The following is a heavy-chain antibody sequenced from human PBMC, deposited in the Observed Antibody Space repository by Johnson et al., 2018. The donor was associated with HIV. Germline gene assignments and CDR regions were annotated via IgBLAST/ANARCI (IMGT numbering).Heavy chain of an antibody. CDR1: GFTVSSNY. J-gene: IGHJ3*02. D-gene: IGHD3-22*01. CDR2: IYSGGST. Sequence: VHLVESGGGLVQPGGSLRLSCAASGFTVSSNYMSWVRQAPGKGLEWVSVIYSGGSTYYADSVKGRFTISRDNSKNTLYLQMNSLRAEDTAVYYCARGDDSSTWGAFDIWGQGTMVTFSS. V-gene: IGHV3-66*01. CDR3: ARGDDSSTWGAFDI.